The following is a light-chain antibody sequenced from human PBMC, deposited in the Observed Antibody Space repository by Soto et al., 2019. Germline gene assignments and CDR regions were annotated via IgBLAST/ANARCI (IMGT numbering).Light chain of an antibody. Sequence: IVMTQSPATLSVSPVERASLSCRASQSVSSDLAWYHQKPGQAPRLLIYGASTRATGIPARFSGSGSGTEFTLTISSLQSEDFAVYYCQQYNNWLRTFGQGTKVDIK. J-gene: IGKJ1*01. CDR1: QSVSSD. CDR2: GAS. CDR3: QQYNNWLRT. V-gene: IGKV3-15*01.